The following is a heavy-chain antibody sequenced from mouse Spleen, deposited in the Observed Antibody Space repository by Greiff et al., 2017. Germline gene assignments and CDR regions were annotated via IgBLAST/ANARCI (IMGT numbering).Heavy chain of an antibody. D-gene: IGHD4-1*01. CDR1: GYTFTDYE. Sequence: VKLQESGAELVRPGASVTLSCKASGYTFTDYEMHWVKQTPVHGLEWIGAIDPETGGTAYNQKFKGKAILTADKSSSTAYMELRSLTSEDSAVYYCTDWDDYWGQGTTLTVSS. V-gene: IGHV1-15*01. CDR3: TDWDDY. CDR2: IDPETGGT. J-gene: IGHJ2*01.